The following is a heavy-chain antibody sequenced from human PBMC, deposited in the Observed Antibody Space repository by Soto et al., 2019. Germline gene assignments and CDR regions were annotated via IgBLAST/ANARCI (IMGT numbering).Heavy chain of an antibody. CDR3: ARDPGARTGMID. CDR2: IYSGDST. J-gene: IGHJ6*02. Sequence: EVQVVESGGGLVQPGGSLRLSCAASGFTVSSDYMNWVRQAPGKGLGWVSVIYSGDSTYYADSVKGRFTISRHNSKNTLYLQMNSLRAEDTAVYSCARDPGARTGMIDWGQGTTVTVSS. D-gene: IGHD1-26*01. CDR1: GFTVSSDY. V-gene: IGHV3-66*01.